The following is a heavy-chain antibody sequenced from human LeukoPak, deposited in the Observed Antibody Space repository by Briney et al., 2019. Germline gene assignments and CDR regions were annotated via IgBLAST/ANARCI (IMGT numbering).Heavy chain of an antibody. Sequence: GGSLRLSCEPSGFSLRSFWMTWVRQAPGKGPEWVANMNQEGSEKYYGDSVKGRFTISRDNAKNTLYLEMNSLRAEDTAVYYCARVRFLEWSDYWGQGTLVTVSS. J-gene: IGHJ4*02. D-gene: IGHD3-3*01. CDR3: ARVRFLEWSDY. CDR2: MNQEGSEK. V-gene: IGHV3-7*01. CDR1: GFSLRSFW.